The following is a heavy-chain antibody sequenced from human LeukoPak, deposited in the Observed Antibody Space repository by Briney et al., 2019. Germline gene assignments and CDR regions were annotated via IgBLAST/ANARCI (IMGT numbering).Heavy chain of an antibody. V-gene: IGHV3-48*02. Sequence: GSLRLSCAASGFTFSSYSMNWARQAPGKGLEWVSYISSSGSTIYYADSVKGRFTVSRDNAKNSLYLQMNSLRDEDTAVYYCARDGHCSSTSCYWGQGTLVTVSS. CDR2: ISSSGSTI. CDR3: ARDGHCSSTSCY. CDR1: GFTFSSYS. J-gene: IGHJ4*02. D-gene: IGHD2-2*01.